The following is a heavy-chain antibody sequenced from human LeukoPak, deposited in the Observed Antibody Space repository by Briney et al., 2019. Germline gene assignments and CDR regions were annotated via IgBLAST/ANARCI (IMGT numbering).Heavy chain of an antibody. V-gene: IGHV3-66*01. CDR1: GFTVSSNY. D-gene: IGHD3-22*01. Sequence: PGGSLRLSCAASGFTVSSNYMSWVRQAPGKGLEWVSVIYSGGSTYYADSVKGGFTISRDNSKNTLYLQMNSLRAEDTAVYYCASLGYYYDSSGGWGQGTLVTVSS. CDR2: IYSGGST. CDR3: ASLGYYYDSSGG. J-gene: IGHJ4*02.